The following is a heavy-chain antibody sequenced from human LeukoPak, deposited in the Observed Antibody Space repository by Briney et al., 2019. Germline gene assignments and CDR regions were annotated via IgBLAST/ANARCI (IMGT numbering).Heavy chain of an antibody. J-gene: IGHJ4*02. Sequence: PSETLSLTCTVSGGSISSGSSYWSWIRQPAGNRPEWIGRIYYTGKTIYNPSLMSRVTISLDTSKNQFSLNLSSVSAADTALYYCAKNNGYGYWFDYWGQGILVTVSS. D-gene: IGHD5-12*01. CDR2: IYYTGKT. CDR1: GGSISSGSSY. V-gene: IGHV4-61*02. CDR3: AKNNGYGYWFDY.